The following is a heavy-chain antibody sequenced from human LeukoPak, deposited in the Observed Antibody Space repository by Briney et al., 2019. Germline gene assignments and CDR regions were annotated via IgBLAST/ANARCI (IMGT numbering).Heavy chain of an antibody. J-gene: IGHJ5*02. Sequence: ASVKVSCKASGGTFSSYAISWVRQAPGQGLEWMGGIIPIFGTANYAQKFQGRVTITADKSSTTVYMELSSLRSEDTAVYYCARDHCSSTSCFDLWGQGTLVTVSS. CDR1: GGTFSSYA. CDR2: IIPIFGTA. CDR3: ARDHCSSTSCFDL. D-gene: IGHD2-2*01. V-gene: IGHV1-69*06.